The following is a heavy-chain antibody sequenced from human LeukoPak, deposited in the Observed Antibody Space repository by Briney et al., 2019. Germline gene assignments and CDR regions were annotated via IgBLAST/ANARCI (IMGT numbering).Heavy chain of an antibody. D-gene: IGHD6-19*01. CDR3: ARDPVNPAVAGNSIDY. J-gene: IGHJ4*02. CDR1: GFTFSRYD. Sequence: GESLRLSCAASGFTFSRYDMHWVRQAPGKGLEWVAVISRDGGEKYYPDSVKGRVTISRDNSKNTLYLQMNSLRAEDTAVYYCARDPVNPAVAGNSIDYWGQGTLVTVSS. V-gene: IGHV3-30-3*01. CDR2: ISRDGGEK.